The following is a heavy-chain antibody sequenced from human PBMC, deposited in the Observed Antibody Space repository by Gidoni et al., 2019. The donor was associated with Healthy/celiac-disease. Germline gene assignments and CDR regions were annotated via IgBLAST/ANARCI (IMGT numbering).Heavy chain of an antibody. CDR1: GFTFSSYA. Sequence: EVQLLESGGGLVQPGGSLRLSCAASGFTFSSYAMSWVRQAPGKGLEWVSAISGSGGSTYYADSVKGRFTISRDNSKNTLYLQMNSLRAEDTAVYYCAKDRNSGSYYVGAFDIWGQGTMVTVSS. CDR2: ISGSGGST. CDR3: AKDRNSGSYYVGAFDI. J-gene: IGHJ3*02. V-gene: IGHV3-23*01. D-gene: IGHD1-26*01.